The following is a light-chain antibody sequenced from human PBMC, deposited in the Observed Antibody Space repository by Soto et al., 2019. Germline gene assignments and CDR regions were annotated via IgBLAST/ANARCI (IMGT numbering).Light chain of an antibody. CDR1: SRDVGAYNL. Sequence: QSVLTQPASVSGSPGQSITISRSGTSRDVGAYNLVSWYQQFPGKGPKLLIYEVRHRPSGVSYRFSGSKSGNTASLTISSLLPEDEAVYFCSSFSSRNALVFGGGTKVTVL. J-gene: IGLJ2*01. V-gene: IGLV2-14*01. CDR3: SSFSSRNALV. CDR2: EVR.